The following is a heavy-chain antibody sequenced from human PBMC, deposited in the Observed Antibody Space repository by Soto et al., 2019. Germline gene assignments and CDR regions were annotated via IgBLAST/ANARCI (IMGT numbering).Heavy chain of an antibody. Sequence: SVKVSCKASGGSFSSYSINWMRQAPGQGLAWMGGIIPIFGAPNYAREFQGRVTITADESTSTVYMELSSLRSEDTAVYYCARGNSYHYDSSGYKSPLQNWGQGTLVTVSS. V-gene: IGHV1-69*13. J-gene: IGHJ4*02. CDR3: ARGNSYHYDSSGYKSPLQN. CDR1: GGSFSSYS. CDR2: IIPIFGAP. D-gene: IGHD3-22*01.